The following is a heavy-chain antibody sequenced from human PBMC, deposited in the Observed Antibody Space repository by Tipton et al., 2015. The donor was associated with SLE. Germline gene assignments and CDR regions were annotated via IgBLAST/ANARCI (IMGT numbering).Heavy chain of an antibody. Sequence: TLSLTCAVYGGSFSGYYWSWIRQPPGKGLEWIGENNHSGSTNYNPSLKSRVTISVDTSKNQFSLKLSSVTAADTAVYYCARKRNGMGIWGQGTMATVSS. J-gene: IGHJ3*02. CDR3: ARKRNGMGI. CDR1: GGSFSGYY. V-gene: IGHV4-34*01. CDR2: NNHSGST. D-gene: IGHD5-24*01.